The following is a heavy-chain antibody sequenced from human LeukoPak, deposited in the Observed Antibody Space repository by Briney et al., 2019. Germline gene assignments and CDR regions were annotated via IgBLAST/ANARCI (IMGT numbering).Heavy chain of an antibody. D-gene: IGHD6-19*01. V-gene: IGHV1-2*06. Sequence: ASVKVSCKASGYTFTGYYMHWVRQAPGQGLEWMGRINPNSGGTNYAQKFQGRVTMTRDTSISTAYMELSRLRFDDTAVYYCARSTPVAGTIAYDYWGQGTLVTVSS. CDR1: GYTFTGYY. J-gene: IGHJ4*02. CDR2: INPNSGGT. CDR3: ARSTPVAGTIAYDY.